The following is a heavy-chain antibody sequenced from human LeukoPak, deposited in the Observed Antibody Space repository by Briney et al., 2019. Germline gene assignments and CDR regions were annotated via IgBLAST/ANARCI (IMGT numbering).Heavy chain of an antibody. Sequence: TGGSLRLSCAASGFTFSSYWMYWVRQAPGKGLVWVSRVNSDGTNTGYADSVKGRFTISRDNAKNTLYLQMNSLRAEDTAVYYCTRAARSGCSATSCNSWFDPWGQGTLVTVSS. D-gene: IGHD2-2*01. CDR1: GFTFSSYW. V-gene: IGHV3-74*01. CDR2: VNSDGTNT. J-gene: IGHJ5*02. CDR3: TRAARSGCSATSCNSWFDP.